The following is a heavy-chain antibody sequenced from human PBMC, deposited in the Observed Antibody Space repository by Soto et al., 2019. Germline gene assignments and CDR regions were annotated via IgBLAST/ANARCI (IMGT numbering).Heavy chain of an antibody. Sequence: SETLSVTCTISGYFISIGYYWGWVRQPPVKGLEWIGSMFHSGSTHYNPSLKSRVTMSVDTSKNQFSLRLSSVTASDTAVYYCARGHIVVVPTVGWFDPWGQGTLVTVSS. CDR1: GYFISIGYY. J-gene: IGHJ5*02. V-gene: IGHV4-38-2*02. D-gene: IGHD2-2*01. CDR2: MFHSGST. CDR3: ARGHIVVVPTVGWFDP.